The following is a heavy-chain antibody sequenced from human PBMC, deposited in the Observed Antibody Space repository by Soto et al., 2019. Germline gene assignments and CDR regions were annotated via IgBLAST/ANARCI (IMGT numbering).Heavy chain of an antibody. CDR2: INPNSGGP. CDR1: GYTFTGYY. J-gene: IGHJ5*02. V-gene: IGHV1-2*02. CDR3: PRYPTFDP. Sequence: QVQLVESGAEVKKPGSSVKVCCKASGYTFTGYYMHWLRQAPGQGLEWKGSINPNSGGPNYAQKFQGRVPMTRDTSISTAYMELSRLRSDDTAVYYCPRYPTFDPWGQGTLVTVSS.